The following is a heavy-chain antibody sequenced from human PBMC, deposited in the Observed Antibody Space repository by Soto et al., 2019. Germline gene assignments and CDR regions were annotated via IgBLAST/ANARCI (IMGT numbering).Heavy chain of an antibody. J-gene: IGHJ4*02. Sequence: EVHLLEPGGALGQSGESLRLSCVASGFTFSSYAISWVRQAPGKGLEWVSAISASGGSTYYADSVKGRFTISRDNSNNTLYLQISSLKAEDTAVYYCAKAGVMIGYYRHNFDYWGQGTLVTVSS. CDR2: ISASGGST. D-gene: IGHD3-9*01. CDR1: GFTFSSYA. V-gene: IGHV3-23*01. CDR3: AKAGVMIGYYRHNFDY.